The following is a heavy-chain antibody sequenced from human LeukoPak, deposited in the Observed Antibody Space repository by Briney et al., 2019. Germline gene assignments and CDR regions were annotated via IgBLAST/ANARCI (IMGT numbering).Heavy chain of an antibody. CDR3: ATVKEHKFWSGYYTDPQRWFDH. V-gene: IGHV1-69-2*01. D-gene: IGHD3-3*01. J-gene: IGHJ5*02. Sequence: ASVKVSCKASGYTFTDYYMHWVQHAPGKGLEWMRRVDPEDGETIYAEKFQGRVTITADTSTDTAYMELSSLRSEDTAVYYCATVKEHKFWSGYYTDPQRWFDHWGQGTLVTVSS. CDR2: VDPEDGET. CDR1: GYTFTDYY.